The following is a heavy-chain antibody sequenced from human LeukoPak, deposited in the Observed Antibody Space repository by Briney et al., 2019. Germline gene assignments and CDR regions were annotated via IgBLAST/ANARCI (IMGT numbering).Heavy chain of an antibody. CDR3: ARDRRGTWSIDF. V-gene: IGHV3-30*03. D-gene: IGHD1-1*01. CDR2: TSNDGSRT. CDR1: GFTVNSEG. Sequence: GGFLRLSCAVSGFTVNSEGVHWVRQAPGKGLEWVTFTSNDGSRTYYADSVKGRFTFSRDNSENMFYLQMNSLRADDTAVYYCARDRRGTWSIDFWGQGVLVTVSS. J-gene: IGHJ4*02.